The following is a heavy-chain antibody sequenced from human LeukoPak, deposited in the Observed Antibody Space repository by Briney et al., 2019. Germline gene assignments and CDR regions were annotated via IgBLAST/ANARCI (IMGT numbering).Heavy chain of an antibody. CDR1: GFXVSTDF. J-gene: IGHJ4*02. CDR3: ANRGF. Sequence: GGSLRLSCEASGFXVSTDFIIWVRQAPGKGLEWLSSIYSGGTTYHADSVKGRFTISGDTSKNTLYLQMNSLRVEDTAVYYCANRGFWGQGTLVTVSS. V-gene: IGHV3-53*01. CDR2: IYSGGTT.